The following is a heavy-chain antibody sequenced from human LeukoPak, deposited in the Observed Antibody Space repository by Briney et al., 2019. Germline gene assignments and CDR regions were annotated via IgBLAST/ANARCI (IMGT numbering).Heavy chain of an antibody. CDR3: AKDRTGTTGADWFDP. CDR1: GFTFNNYG. D-gene: IGHD1-1*01. CDR2: ISSSGGNT. J-gene: IGHJ5*02. V-gene: IGHV3-23*01. Sequence: GGSLRLSCAASGFTFNNYGMGWVRQAPGKGLEWASAISSSGGNTYYTDSVKGRFTISRDNSKNTLSLQMNSLRAADTAVYYCAKDRTGTTGADWFDPWGQGTLVTVSS.